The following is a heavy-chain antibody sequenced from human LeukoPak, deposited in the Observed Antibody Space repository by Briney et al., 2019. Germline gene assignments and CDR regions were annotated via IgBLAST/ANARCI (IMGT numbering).Heavy chain of an antibody. D-gene: IGHD5-12*01. V-gene: IGHV3-43*01. CDR3: AKDKGSGYDYFDY. CDR2: ISWDGGST. Sequence: PGGSLRLSCAASGFTFDDYTMHWVRQAPGKGLEWVSLISWDGGSTYYADSVKGRFTISRDNSKNSLYLQMNSLRTEDTALYYCAKDKGSGYDYFDYWGQGTPVTVSS. J-gene: IGHJ4*02. CDR1: GFTFDDYT.